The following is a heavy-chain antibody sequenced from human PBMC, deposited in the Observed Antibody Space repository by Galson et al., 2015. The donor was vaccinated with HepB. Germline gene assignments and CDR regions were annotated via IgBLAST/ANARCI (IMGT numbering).Heavy chain of an antibody. CDR1: GLTFSTYA. V-gene: IGHV3-23*01. CDR3: ATSARRGGDRLRAGRGPYSFDY. J-gene: IGHJ4*02. Sequence: SLRLSCAASGLTFSTYAMSWVRQAPGKGLEWVSGFRGSGDGTSYADSVTGRFTISRDNSKHTLYLQMNSLRVEDTAVDYCATSARRGGDRLRAGRGPYSFDYWGQGTLVTVSS. CDR2: FRGSGDGT. D-gene: IGHD4-17*01.